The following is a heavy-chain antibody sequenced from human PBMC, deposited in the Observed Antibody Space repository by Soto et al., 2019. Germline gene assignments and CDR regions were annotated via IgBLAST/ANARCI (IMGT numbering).Heavy chain of an antibody. CDR3: ATHRGGAIYWFDP. CDR2: INPNSGGT. V-gene: IGHV1-2*02. J-gene: IGHJ5*02. D-gene: IGHD2-2*02. Sequence: ASVKVSCKASGYTFTGYYMHWVRQAPGQGLEWMGWINPNSGGTNYAQKFQGRVTMTRDTSISTAYMELSRLRSDDTAVYYCATHRGGAIYWFDPWGQGTLVTVSS. CDR1: GYTFTGYY.